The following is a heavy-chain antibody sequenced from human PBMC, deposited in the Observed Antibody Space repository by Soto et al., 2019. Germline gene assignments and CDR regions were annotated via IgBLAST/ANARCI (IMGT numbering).Heavy chain of an antibody. CDR2: ISAYNGNT. CDR1: GYTFTSYG. J-gene: IGHJ6*02. CDR3: ARASLHSTYYYYYGMDV. V-gene: IGHV1-18*01. Sequence: QVQLVQSGAEVKKPGASVQVSCKASGYTFTSYGISWVRQAPGQGLEWMGWISAYNGNTNYAQKLQGRVTMTTETSTSTAYMELRSLRSDDTAVYYCARASLHSTYYYYYGMDVWGQGTTVTVSS. D-gene: IGHD4-4*01.